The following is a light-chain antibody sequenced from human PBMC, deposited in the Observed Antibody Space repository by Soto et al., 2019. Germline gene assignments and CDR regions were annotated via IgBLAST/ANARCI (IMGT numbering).Light chain of an antibody. J-gene: IGKJ5*01. CDR3: QQYNNWPPIT. Sequence: EILMTQSPATMSVSPRERATVSCRASQSISSNFAWYQQKPGQAPRLLLYGASTRATGITARFSGSGSGTEFTLTISSLQSEDFAVYYCQQYNNWPPITFGQGTRLEIK. CDR1: QSISSN. CDR2: GAS. V-gene: IGKV3-15*01.